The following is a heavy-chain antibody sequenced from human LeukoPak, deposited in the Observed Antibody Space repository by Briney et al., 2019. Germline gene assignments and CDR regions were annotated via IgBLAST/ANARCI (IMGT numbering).Heavy chain of an antibody. J-gene: IGHJ4*02. V-gene: IGHV4-59*01. CDR1: GGSMSPYH. D-gene: IGHD1-1*01. Sequence: SETLSLTCTVSGGSMSPYHWGWIRQPPGKGLEWTGYIYYSGSTNYNPSLNSRVTISVDTSKNQFSLKLSSVTAADTAVYYCARALGTYWGQGTLVTVSS. CDR2: IYYSGST. CDR3: ARALGTY.